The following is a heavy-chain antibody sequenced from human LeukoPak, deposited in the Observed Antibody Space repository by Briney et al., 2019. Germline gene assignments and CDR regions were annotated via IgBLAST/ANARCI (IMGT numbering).Heavy chain of an antibody. CDR3: ARSPGVYYYGSGSSHFDY. D-gene: IGHD3-10*01. J-gene: IGHJ4*02. CDR2: IVVGSGNT. Sequence: SVKVSCKASGFTFTSSAVQWVRQARGQRLEWIGWIVVGSGNTNYAQKFQERVTITRDMSTSTAYMELNSLRAEDTAVYYCARSPGVYYYGSGSSHFDYWGQGTLVTVSS. CDR1: GFTFTSSA. V-gene: IGHV1-58*01.